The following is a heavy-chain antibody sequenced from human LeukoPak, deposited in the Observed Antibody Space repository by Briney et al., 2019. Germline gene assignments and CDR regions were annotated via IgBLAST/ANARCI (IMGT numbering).Heavy chain of an antibody. V-gene: IGHV1-18*01. J-gene: IGHJ4*02. CDR2: ISAYNGDT. CDR1: GYTFTSYG. CDR3: ARDNDIAAAGTSHYFDY. D-gene: IGHD6-13*01. Sequence: ASVKVSCKASGYTFTSYGISWVRQAPGQGLEWMGWISAYNGDTIYAQKLQGRVTMTTETSTSTAYMELRSLRSDDSAVYYCARDNDIAAAGTSHYFDYWGQGTLVTVSS.